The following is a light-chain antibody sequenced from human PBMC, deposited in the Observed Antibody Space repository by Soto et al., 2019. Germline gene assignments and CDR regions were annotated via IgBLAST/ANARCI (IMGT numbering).Light chain of an antibody. CDR1: QSVSSSS. V-gene: IGKV3-20*01. CDR3: LQRSSLPPT. CDR2: GAS. J-gene: IGKJ5*01. Sequence: EIVLTQSPGTLSLSPGERATLSCRASQSVSSSSITWYQQKPGQAPRLLIYGASTRATGIPDRFSGSGSGTDFSLTISRLEPEDFAVYYCLQRSSLPPTFGQGTRLEI.